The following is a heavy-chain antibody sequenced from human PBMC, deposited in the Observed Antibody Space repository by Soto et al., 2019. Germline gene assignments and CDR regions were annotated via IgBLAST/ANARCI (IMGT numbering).Heavy chain of an antibody. CDR2: INHSGST. CDR1: GGSFSGYY. CDR3: ARGARARTTSGVLFGPNWFDP. Sequence: SETLSLTCAVYGGSFSGYYWSWIRQPPGKGLEWIGEINHSGSTNYNPSLKSRVTISVDTSKNQFSLKLSSVTAADTAVYYCARGARARTTSGVLFGPNWFDPWGQGTLVTVSS. D-gene: IGHD3-3*01. V-gene: IGHV4-34*01. J-gene: IGHJ5*02.